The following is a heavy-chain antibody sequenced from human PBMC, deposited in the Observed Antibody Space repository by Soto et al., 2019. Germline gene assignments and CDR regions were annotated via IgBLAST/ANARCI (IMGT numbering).Heavy chain of an antibody. CDR1: GFTFGDYA. CDR3: TRDRIAVAGTVDY. D-gene: IGHD6-19*01. V-gene: IGHV3-49*03. J-gene: IGHJ4*02. CDR2: IRSKAYGGTT. Sequence: GGSLRLSCTASGFTFGDYAMSWFRQAPGKGLEWVGFIRSKAYGGTTEYAGSVKGRFTISSDDYKRMAYLQMNSLKTEDTAVYYCTRDRIAVAGTVDYWGQGTLVTVSS.